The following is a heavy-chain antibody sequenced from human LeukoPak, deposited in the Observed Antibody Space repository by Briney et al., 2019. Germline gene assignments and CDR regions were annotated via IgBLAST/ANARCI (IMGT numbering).Heavy chain of an antibody. CDR3: ARTAGWSYGFDY. Sequence: SQTLSLTCTVSGGSISTGGYYWIWIRQHPGKGLEWIGYIYNSRTTYYNPSLESRVTISGDTSKNQFSLKLNAVTAADTAVYYCARTAGWSYGFDYWGQGTLVTVSS. J-gene: IGHJ4*02. CDR1: GGSISTGGYY. V-gene: IGHV4-31*03. CDR2: IYNSRTT. D-gene: IGHD5-18*01.